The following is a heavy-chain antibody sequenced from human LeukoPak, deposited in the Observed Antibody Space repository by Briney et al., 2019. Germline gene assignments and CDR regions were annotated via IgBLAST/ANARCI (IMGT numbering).Heavy chain of an antibody. V-gene: IGHV4-59*01. CDR3: ARVAGSNYDFWSGSTNWFDP. J-gene: IGHJ5*02. CDR1: GGSISSYY. D-gene: IGHD3-3*01. Sequence: SETLSLTCTVSGGSISSYYWSWIRQPPGKGLEWIGYIYYSGSTNYNPSLKSRVTISVDTSKNQFSLKLSSVTAADTAVYYCARVAGSNYDFWSGSTNWFDPWGQGTLVTVSS. CDR2: IYYSGST.